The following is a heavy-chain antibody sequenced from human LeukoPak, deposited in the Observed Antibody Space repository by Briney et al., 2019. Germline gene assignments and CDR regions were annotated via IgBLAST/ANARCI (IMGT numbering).Heavy chain of an antibody. Sequence: SETLSLTCTVSGGSISSSSYYWGWIRQPPGKGLEWIGSIYYSGSTYYNPSLKSRVTISVDTSKNQFSLKLSSVTAADTAVYYCAGGRSDIAAAGVHYWGQGTLVTVSS. CDR1: GGSISSSSYY. CDR2: IYYSGST. J-gene: IGHJ4*02. D-gene: IGHD6-13*01. CDR3: AGGRSDIAAAGVHY. V-gene: IGHV4-39*07.